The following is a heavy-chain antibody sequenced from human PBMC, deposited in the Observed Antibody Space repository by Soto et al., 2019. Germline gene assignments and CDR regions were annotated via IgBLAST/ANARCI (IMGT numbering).Heavy chain of an antibody. D-gene: IGHD2-8*01. CDR1: GGPISSYY. J-gene: IGHJ6*02. CDR2: IYYSGST. Sequence: SETLSLTCTVSGGPISSYYWSWIRQAPGEGLEWIGYIYYSGSTNYNPSLKSRVTISVDTSKNQFSLKLSSVTAADTAVYYCGRDIIGTNYYYYGMDVWGQGTTVTVSS. CDR3: GRDIIGTNYYYYGMDV. V-gene: IGHV4-59*01.